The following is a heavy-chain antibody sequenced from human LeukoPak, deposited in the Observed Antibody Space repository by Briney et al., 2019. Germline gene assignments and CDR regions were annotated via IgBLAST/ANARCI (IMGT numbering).Heavy chain of an antibody. J-gene: IGHJ6*03. Sequence: GGSLRLSCAASGFAFSDYYMSWIRHAPGKGLEWVSYISSSGSTIYYADSVKGRFTISRDNAKNSLYLQMNSLRAEDTAVYYCARAKADYSKRGYYYYYYMDVWGKGTTVTVSS. CDR1: GFAFSDYY. V-gene: IGHV3-11*04. CDR3: ARAKADYSKRGYYYYYYMDV. D-gene: IGHD4-11*01. CDR2: ISSSGSTI.